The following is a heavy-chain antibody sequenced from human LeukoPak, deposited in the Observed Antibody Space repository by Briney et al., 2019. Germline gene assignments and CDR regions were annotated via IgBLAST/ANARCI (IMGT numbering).Heavy chain of an antibody. CDR2: IWYDGSNK. J-gene: IGHJ4*02. D-gene: IGHD3-10*01. Sequence: GGSLRLSCAASGFTFSSYGMHWVRQAPGKGLEWVAVIWYDGSNKYYADSVKGRFTISRDNSKNTLYLQMNSLRAEDTAMYYCARAYGWPSYFDYWGQGTLVTVSS. CDR3: ARAYGWPSYFDY. V-gene: IGHV3-33*01. CDR1: GFTFSSYG.